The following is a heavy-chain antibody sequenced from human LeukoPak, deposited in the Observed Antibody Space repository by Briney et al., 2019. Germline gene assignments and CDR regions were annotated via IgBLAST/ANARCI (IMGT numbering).Heavy chain of an antibody. D-gene: IGHD3-10*01. CDR1: GFTFSWYG. CDR3: AIPQYYYGSGTYQTFDY. J-gene: IGHJ4*02. CDR2: IWYDGSKK. Sequence: GGSLRLSCAASGFTFSWYGIHWVRQAPGKGLEWVAVIWYDGSKKYYADSVKGRFTISRDNSKNTLYLQMNSLRAEDTAVYYCAIPQYYYGSGTYQTFDYWGQGTLVTVSS. V-gene: IGHV3-33*01.